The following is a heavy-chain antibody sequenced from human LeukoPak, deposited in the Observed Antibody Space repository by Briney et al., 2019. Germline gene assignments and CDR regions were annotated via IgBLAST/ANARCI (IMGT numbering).Heavy chain of an antibody. Sequence: GRSLRLSCAASGFTFSDYYMSSIRQAPGQGLEWGSYSSSGGSTIYYADSVKGRFTISRDNAKNSLYLQMNSLRAEDTAVYYCARDGYSPGTFDYWGQGTLVTVSS. J-gene: IGHJ4*02. CDR3: ARDGYSPGTFDY. CDR1: GFTFSDYY. V-gene: IGHV3-11*04. CDR2: SSSGGSTI. D-gene: IGHD4-23*01.